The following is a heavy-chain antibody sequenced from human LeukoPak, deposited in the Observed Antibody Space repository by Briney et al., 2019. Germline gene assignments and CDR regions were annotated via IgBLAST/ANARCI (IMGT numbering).Heavy chain of an antibody. CDR1: GFTFSSYG. V-gene: IGHV3-30*02. Sequence: HPGGSLRLSCAASGFTFSSYGMHWVRQAPGKGLEWVAFIRYDGSNKYYADYVKGRFTISRDNSKNTLYLKMNSLRAEDTAFYYCATKYGSSSGLVYWGQGTLVTVSS. J-gene: IGHJ4*02. D-gene: IGHD6-6*01. CDR2: IRYDGSNK. CDR3: ATKYGSSSGLVY.